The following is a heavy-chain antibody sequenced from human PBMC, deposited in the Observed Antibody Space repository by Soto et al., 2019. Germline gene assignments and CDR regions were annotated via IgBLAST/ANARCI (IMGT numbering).Heavy chain of an antibody. D-gene: IGHD4-17*01. J-gene: IGHJ5*02. CDR2: IYWDDDK. Sequence: QITLKESGPTLVKPTQTLTLTCTFSGFSLSTSGVGVGWIRQPPGKALEWLALIYWDDDKRYSPSLKSRLTIPQDTSKNQVVLTKTHMDPVDTATYYCANYGVEGDWFDPWGQGTLVTVSS. CDR1: GFSLSTSGVG. V-gene: IGHV2-5*02. CDR3: ANYGVEGDWFDP.